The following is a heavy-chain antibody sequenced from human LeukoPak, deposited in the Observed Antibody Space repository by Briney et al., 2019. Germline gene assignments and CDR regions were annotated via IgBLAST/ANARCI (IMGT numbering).Heavy chain of an antibody. J-gene: IGHJ5*02. Sequence: GASVKLSCTASGYTFTGYYMHWVRRAPGQGLEWMGWINPNSGGTNYAQKFQGRVTMTRDTSISTVYMELSRLRSDDTAVYYCARDLCDQYDPWGQGTLVTVSS. V-gene: IGHV1-2*02. CDR2: INPNSGGT. D-gene: IGHD2/OR15-2a*01. CDR1: GYTFTGYY. CDR3: ARDLCDQYDP.